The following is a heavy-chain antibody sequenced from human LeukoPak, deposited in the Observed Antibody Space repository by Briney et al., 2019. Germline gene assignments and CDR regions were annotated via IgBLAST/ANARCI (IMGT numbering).Heavy chain of an antibody. V-gene: IGHV3-30-3*01. J-gene: IGHJ4*02. D-gene: IGHD2-15*01. CDR1: GFTFSSYA. Sequence: TGGSLRLSCAASGFTFSSYAMHWVRQAPGKGLEWVAVISYDGSNKYYADSVKGRFTISRDNSKNTLYLQMNSLRAEDTAVYYCARGPRIYSLFDYWGQGTLVTVSS. CDR2: ISYDGSNK. CDR3: ARGPRIYSLFDY.